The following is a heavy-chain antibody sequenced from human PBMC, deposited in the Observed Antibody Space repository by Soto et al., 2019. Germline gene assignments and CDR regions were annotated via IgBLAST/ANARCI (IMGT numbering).Heavy chain of an antibody. V-gene: IGHV3-23*01. J-gene: IGHJ3*02. D-gene: IGHD6-19*01. CDR3: AKISSGWSSLNAFDI. CDR2: ISGSGGSR. CDR1: GFTFSSYA. Sequence: EVQLLESGGGLVQPGGSPRLSCAASGFTFSSYAMSWVRQAPGKGLEWVSAISGSGGSRYYADSVKGRFTISRDNSKNTLYLQMNSLTAEDTAVYYCAKISSGWSSLNAFDIWGQGTMVTVSS.